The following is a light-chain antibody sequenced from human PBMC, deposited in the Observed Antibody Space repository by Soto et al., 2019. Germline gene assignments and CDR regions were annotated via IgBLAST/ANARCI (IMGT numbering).Light chain of an antibody. CDR3: QQYGSSPPWT. Sequence: EIVLTQSPGTLSLSPGERATLSCRASESVSSSYLAWYQQKPGQAPRLLIFGASSRATGTPDRFSGSGPGTDFTLTISRLEPEDFAVYYCQQYGSSPPWTFGQGTKVDIK. CDR1: ESVSSSY. J-gene: IGKJ1*01. CDR2: GAS. V-gene: IGKV3-20*01.